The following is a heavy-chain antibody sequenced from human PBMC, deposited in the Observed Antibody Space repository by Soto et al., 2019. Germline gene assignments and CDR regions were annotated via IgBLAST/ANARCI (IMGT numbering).Heavy chain of an antibody. CDR3: ARSGVRFLEWLPHDAFDI. J-gene: IGHJ3*02. CDR1: GYTFTSYG. D-gene: IGHD3-3*01. Sequence: ASVKVSCKASGYTFTSYGIGWVRQAPGQGLEWMGWISAYNGNTNYAQKLQGRVTMTTDTSTSTAYMELRSLRSDDTAVYYCARSGVRFLEWLPHDAFDIWGQGTMVTVSS. CDR2: ISAYNGNT. V-gene: IGHV1-18*01.